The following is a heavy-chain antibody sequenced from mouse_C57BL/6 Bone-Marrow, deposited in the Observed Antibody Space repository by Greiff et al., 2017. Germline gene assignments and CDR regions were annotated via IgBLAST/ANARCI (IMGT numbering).Heavy chain of an antibody. V-gene: IGHV1-80*01. CDR3: ARPSVLLSWFAY. CDR2: IYPGDGDT. J-gene: IGHJ3*01. Sequence: VQLQQSGAELVKPGASVKISCKASGYAFSSYWMNWVKQRPGKGLEWIGQIYPGDGDTNYNGKFKGKATLTADKSSSTAYMQLSSLTSEDSAVYFCARPSVLLSWFAYWGQGTLVTVSA. CDR1: GYAFSSYW. D-gene: IGHD2-1*01.